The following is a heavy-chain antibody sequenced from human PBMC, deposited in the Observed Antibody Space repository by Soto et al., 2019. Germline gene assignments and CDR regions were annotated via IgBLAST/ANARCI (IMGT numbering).Heavy chain of an antibody. D-gene: IGHD3-10*01. Sequence: SETLSLTCTVSGGSISSGGYYWSWIRQHPGKGLEWIGYIYYSGSTYYNPSLKSRVTISVDTSENQFSLKLSSVTAADTAVYYCARDGPYYYGSGSYRWFDPWGQGTLVTVSS. CDR1: GGSISSGGYY. V-gene: IGHV4-31*03. CDR2: IYYSGST. CDR3: ARDGPYYYGSGSYRWFDP. J-gene: IGHJ5*02.